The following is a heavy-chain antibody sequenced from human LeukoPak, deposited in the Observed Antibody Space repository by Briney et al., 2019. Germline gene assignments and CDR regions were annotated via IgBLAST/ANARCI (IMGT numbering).Heavy chain of an antibody. J-gene: IGHJ4*02. D-gene: IGHD2-15*01. CDR3: ARERAQNQYCSGGSCHFDY. V-gene: IGHV4-30-4*01. CDR2: IYYSGST. CDR1: GGSISSGDYY. Sequence: SETLSLTCTVSGGSISSGDYYWSWIRQPPGKGLEWIGYIYYSGSTYYNPSLKSRVTISVDTSKNQFSLKLSSVTAADTAVYYCARERAQNQYCSGGSCHFDYWGQGTLVTVSS.